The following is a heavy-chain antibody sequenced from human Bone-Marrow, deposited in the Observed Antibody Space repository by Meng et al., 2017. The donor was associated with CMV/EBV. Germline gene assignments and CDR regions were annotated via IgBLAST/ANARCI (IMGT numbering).Heavy chain of an antibody. D-gene: IGHD2-8*01. CDR2: IYSDGRT. Sequence: GGSLRLSCAASGFTVSSNYMNWVRQAPGKGLEWVSVIYSDGRTYYADSVKGRFTISRDNSKNTLDLQMNSLRAEDTAVYYCARGDSEYCTNGVCSSYWCFDLWGRGTLVTVSS. V-gene: IGHV3-53*01. CDR3: ARGDSEYCTNGVCSSYWCFDL. J-gene: IGHJ2*01. CDR1: GFTVSSNY.